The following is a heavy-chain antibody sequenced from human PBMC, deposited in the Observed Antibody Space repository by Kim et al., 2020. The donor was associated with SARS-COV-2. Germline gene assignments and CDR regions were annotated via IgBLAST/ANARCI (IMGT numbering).Heavy chain of an antibody. Sequence: GGSLRLSCAASGFTFSSYGMHWVRQAPGKGLEWVAVISYDGSNKYYADSVKGRFTISRDNSKNKLYLQMNSLRAEDTAVYYCAKGGSRVAYPITKIVVPFDYWGQGTLVTVSS. D-gene: IGHD3-22*01. V-gene: IGHV3-30*18. J-gene: IGHJ4*02. CDR1: GFTFSSYG. CDR3: AKGGSRVAYPITKIVVPFDY. CDR2: ISYDGSNK.